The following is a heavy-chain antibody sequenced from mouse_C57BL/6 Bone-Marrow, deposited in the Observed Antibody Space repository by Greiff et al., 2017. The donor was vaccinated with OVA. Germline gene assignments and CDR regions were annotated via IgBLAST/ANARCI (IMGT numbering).Heavy chain of an antibody. CDR2: IDPSDSYT. J-gene: IGHJ2*01. Sequence: QVQLQQPGAELVKPGASVKLSCKASGYTFTSYWMQWVKQRPGQGLEWIGEIDPSDSYTNYNQKFKGKATLTVDPSSSTSYMQLRSLTSEDSAVYYCARLTGSSYPYYFDYWGQGTTLTVSS. D-gene: IGHD1-1*01. CDR1: GYTFTSYW. V-gene: IGHV1-50*01. CDR3: ARLTGSSYPYYFDY.